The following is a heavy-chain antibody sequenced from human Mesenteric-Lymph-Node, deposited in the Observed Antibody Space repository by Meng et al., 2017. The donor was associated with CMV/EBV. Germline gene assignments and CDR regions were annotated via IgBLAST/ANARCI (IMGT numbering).Heavy chain of an antibody. CDR3: AKDIRRRQYYYYGMDV. CDR1: GFTFSNYA. V-gene: IGHV3-9*01. D-gene: IGHD6-25*01. J-gene: IGHJ6*02. CDR2: ISWNSGSI. Sequence: SLKISCAASGFTFSNYAMSWVRQAPGKGLEWVSGISWNSGSIGYADSVKGRFTISRDNAKNSLYLQMNSLRAEDTALYYCAKDIRRRQYYYYGMDVWGQGTTVTVSS.